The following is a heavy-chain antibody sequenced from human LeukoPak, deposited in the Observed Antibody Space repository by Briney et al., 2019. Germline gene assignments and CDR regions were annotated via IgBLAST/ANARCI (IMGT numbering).Heavy chain of an antibody. CDR2: MSGSGGGT. V-gene: IGHV3-23*01. J-gene: IGHJ4*02. D-gene: IGHD3-10*01. CDR3: AKDVLVWFGELGYFDS. CDR1: GITLSNYG. Sequence: GGSLRLSCAVSGITLSNYGMSWVRKAPGKGLEWVAGMSGSGGGTNYADSVKGRFTVSRDSSKNTLYLQMKSLRAEDTAVYYCAKDVLVWFGELGYFDSWGQGTLVTVSS.